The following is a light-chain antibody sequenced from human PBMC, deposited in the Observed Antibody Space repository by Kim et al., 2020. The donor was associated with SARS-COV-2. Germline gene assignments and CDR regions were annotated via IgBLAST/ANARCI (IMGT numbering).Light chain of an antibody. CDR2: STT. CDR1: TGTVTSDSY. J-gene: IGLJ3*02. Sequence: PGGTFTLTCASGTGTVTSDSYAYWFQQKPGQPPRALIHSTTNRQSGTPVRFAGYLLGDKAALTLSDVQPEDEADYYCLLFYGGAWVFGGGTKVTVL. CDR3: LLFYGGAWV. V-gene: IGLV7-43*01.